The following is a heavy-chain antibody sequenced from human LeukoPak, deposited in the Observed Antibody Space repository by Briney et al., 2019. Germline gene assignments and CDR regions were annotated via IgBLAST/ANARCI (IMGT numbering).Heavy chain of an antibody. D-gene: IGHD6-6*01. CDR3: ARGPNSNWSGLDF. Sequence: GGPLRLSCTASGFSFSGHWMHWARQLPGKGLVWVSRISPTGSTTSYADSVKGRFTVSRDNAKNTLYLQVNNLRAEDTAVYYCARGPNSNWSGLDFWGQGTLLTVSS. V-gene: IGHV3-74*01. CDR2: ISPTGSTT. CDR1: GFSFSGHW. J-gene: IGHJ4*02.